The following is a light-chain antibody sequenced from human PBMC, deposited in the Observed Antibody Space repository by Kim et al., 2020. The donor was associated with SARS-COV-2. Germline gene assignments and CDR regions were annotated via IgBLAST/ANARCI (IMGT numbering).Light chain of an antibody. J-gene: IGLJ2*01. Sequence: TARITCQRDSRSSNYSTSYHQKPAPPPLLLIYCKNNRPSAIPPRLSASSSANTASLLTTGAQAEDEADYYCNSRDSSGIHPVVFGGGTKLTVL. CDR1: SRSSNY. CDR3: NSRDSSGIHPVV. CDR2: CKN. V-gene: IGLV3-19*01.